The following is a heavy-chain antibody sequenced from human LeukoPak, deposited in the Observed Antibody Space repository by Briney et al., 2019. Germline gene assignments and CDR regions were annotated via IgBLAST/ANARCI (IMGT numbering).Heavy chain of an antibody. D-gene: IGHD6-13*01. V-gene: IGHV3-43*01. CDR2: ISWDGGST. Sequence: GGSLRLACAASGFNFRDYTMHWVRQVPGKGLEWVAVISWDGGSTYYVDSVKGRFTISRDNRKNTLYLQMISLRTEDTAVYYCAKDPRRYSRTGGYFDYWGQGTLVTVSS. CDR3: AKDPRRYSRTGGYFDY. CDR1: GFNFRDYT. J-gene: IGHJ4*02.